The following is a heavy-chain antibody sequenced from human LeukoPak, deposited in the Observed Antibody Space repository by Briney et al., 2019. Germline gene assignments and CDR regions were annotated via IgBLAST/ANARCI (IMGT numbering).Heavy chain of an antibody. CDR1: GGSISSYY. J-gene: IGHJ6*02. CDR2: IYTSGST. D-gene: IGHD6-19*01. V-gene: IGHV4-4*07. Sequence: PSETLSLTCTVSGGSISSYYWSWIRQPAGKGLEWIGRIYTSGSTNYNPSLKSRVTMSVDTSKNQFSLKLSSVTAADTAVYYCARVPYSSGWGLYYYYYGMDVWGQGTTVTVSS. CDR3: ARVPYSSGWGLYYYYYGMDV.